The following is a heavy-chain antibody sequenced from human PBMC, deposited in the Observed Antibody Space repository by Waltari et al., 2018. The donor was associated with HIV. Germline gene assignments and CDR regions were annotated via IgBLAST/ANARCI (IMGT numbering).Heavy chain of an antibody. D-gene: IGHD1-26*01. CDR3: VRDKIDGATSGSTLDS. V-gene: IGHV3-7*01. CDR2: IKEDGSER. CDR1: GFTFGTYW. J-gene: IGHJ5*01. Sequence: EVQLVESGGDLVKPAGSLSLSCAASGFTFGTYWMRWVRQAPGRGLEWVATIKEDGSERYYLEFVKGRFTVSRDNAKKSLYLQMNSLRDEDTAVYYCVRDKIDGATSGSTLDSWGQGTEVTVSS.